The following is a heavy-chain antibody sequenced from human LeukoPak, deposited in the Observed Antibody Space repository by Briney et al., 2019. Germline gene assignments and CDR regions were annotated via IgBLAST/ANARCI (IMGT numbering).Heavy chain of an antibody. J-gene: IGHJ4*02. CDR1: GFTFSSYA. V-gene: IGHV3-23*01. CDR3: AKIRDPYYYGSGSYSDY. D-gene: IGHD3-10*01. Sequence: GGSLRLSCAASGFTFSSYAMSWVRQAPGKGLEWVSAISGSGGSTYYADSVKGRFTISRDNSKNTLYLQMNSLRAEDTAVYYCAKIRDPYYYGSGSYSDYWGQGTLVTVSS. CDR2: ISGSGGST.